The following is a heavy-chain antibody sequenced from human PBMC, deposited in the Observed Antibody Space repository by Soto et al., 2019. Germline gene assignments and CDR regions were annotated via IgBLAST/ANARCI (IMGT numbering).Heavy chain of an antibody. CDR2: IWYDGSNK. CDR1: GFTFSSYG. V-gene: IGHV3-33*01. J-gene: IGHJ4*02. Sequence: GSLRLSCAASGFTFSSYGMHWVRQAPGKGLEWVAVIWYDGSNKYYADSVKGRFTISRDNSKNTLYLQMNSLRAEDTAVYYCARDLSDIVLVPAVSEGYDYWGQGTLVTVSS. D-gene: IGHD2-2*01. CDR3: ARDLSDIVLVPAVSEGYDY.